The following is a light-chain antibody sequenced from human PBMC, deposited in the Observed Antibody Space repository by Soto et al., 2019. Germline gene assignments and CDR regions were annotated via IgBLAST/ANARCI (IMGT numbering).Light chain of an antibody. J-gene: IGKJ4*01. CDR2: VAS. V-gene: IGKV3-15*01. CDR1: QSVNSN. CDR3: QQYNVWPLT. Sequence: EIVMTQSPVTLSVTPRDRATLSCRASQSVNSNLAWSQPKPGQTPKLLTYVASNRATGIPARFSGSGSGTEFNHTISSLQSGDFAVYYCQQYNVWPLTFGGGTKVQFK.